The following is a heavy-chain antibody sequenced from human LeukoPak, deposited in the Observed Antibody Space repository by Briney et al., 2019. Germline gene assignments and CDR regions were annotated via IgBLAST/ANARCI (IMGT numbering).Heavy chain of an antibody. V-gene: IGHV4-39*01. CDR2: IYHSGST. J-gene: IGHJ5*02. CDR1: GGSISSSSYY. CDR3: ARHGNWFDP. Sequence: SETLSLTCTVSGGSISSSSYYWGWIRQPPGKGLEWIGSIYHSGSTYYNPSLKSRVTISVDTSKNQFSLKLSSVTAADTAVYYCARHGNWFDPWGQGTLVTVSS.